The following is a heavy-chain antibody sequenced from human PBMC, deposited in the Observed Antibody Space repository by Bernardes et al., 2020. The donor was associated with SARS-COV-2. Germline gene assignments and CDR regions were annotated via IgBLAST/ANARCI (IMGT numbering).Heavy chain of an antibody. CDR1: GFTFSSYA. V-gene: IGHV3-23*01. J-gene: IGHJ4*02. CDR3: AKDLSYYYDSSGYCHY. Sequence: GSLRPSCAASGFTFSSYAMSWVRQAPGKGLEWVSAISGSGGNTYYADSVKGRFTISRDNSKNTLYLQMNSLRAEDTAVYYCAKDLSYYYDSSGYCHYWGQGTLVTVSA. D-gene: IGHD3-22*01. CDR2: ISGSGGNT.